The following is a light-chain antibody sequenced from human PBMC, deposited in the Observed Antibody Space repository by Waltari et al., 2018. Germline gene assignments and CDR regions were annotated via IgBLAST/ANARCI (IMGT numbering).Light chain of an antibody. CDR1: SSNSGSNV. CDR3: ATWGGRLTGVL. V-gene: IGLV1-44*01. CDR2: SND. J-gene: IGLJ3*02. Sequence: QSVLTQPPSASGTPGQRVTISCSGGSSNSGSNVVHWYHRLPGTAPRLLLYSNDQRPSAVPDRFSGAKSRTSASLAISGLQPDDEADYYCATWGGRLTGVLFGGGTKVTVL.